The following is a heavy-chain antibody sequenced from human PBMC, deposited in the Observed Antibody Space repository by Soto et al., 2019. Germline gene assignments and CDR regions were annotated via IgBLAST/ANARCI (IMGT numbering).Heavy chain of an antibody. CDR2: ITPSSTYF. CDR1: GFTFSTYS. Sequence: VQLVESGGGLVKPGGSLTLSCAPSGFTFSTYSMNWVRQAPGKGLEWVSSITPSSTYFYYADSVKGRFAISRDNAKNSVSLRMDSLRVEDSAVYYCARGMGHFDHWGHGILVTVSS. CDR3: ARGMGHFDH. V-gene: IGHV3-21*02. J-gene: IGHJ4*01. D-gene: IGHD1-26*01.